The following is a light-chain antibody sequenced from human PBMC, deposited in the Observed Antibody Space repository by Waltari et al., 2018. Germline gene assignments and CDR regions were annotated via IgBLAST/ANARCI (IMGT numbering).Light chain of an antibody. CDR3: QSYDRMLNVV. Sequence: QSVLTQPPSVSGAPGQRVTISCTGSTSTIGAGYEVHWYQQLPGTAPKLLIYGNDNRPSGVPDRFSGSKSGTSASLAISGLQAEDDADYYCQSYDRMLNVVFGGGTKLTVL. CDR2: GND. CDR1: TSTIGAGYE. J-gene: IGLJ3*02. V-gene: IGLV1-40*01.